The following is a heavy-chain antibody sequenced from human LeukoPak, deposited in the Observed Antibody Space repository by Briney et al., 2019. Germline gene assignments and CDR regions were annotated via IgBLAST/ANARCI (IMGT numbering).Heavy chain of an antibody. CDR2: IYYSGST. D-gene: IGHD3-3*01. CDR3: ARRRRITIFGVVTGYNWLDP. J-gene: IGHJ5*02. Sequence: PSETLSLTCTVSGGSISSYYWSWIRQPPGKGLEWIGYIYYSGSTNYNPSLKSRVTISVDTSKNQFSLKLSSVTAADTAVYYCARRRRITIFGVVTGYNWLDPWGQGTLVTVSS. V-gene: IGHV4-59*08. CDR1: GGSISSYY.